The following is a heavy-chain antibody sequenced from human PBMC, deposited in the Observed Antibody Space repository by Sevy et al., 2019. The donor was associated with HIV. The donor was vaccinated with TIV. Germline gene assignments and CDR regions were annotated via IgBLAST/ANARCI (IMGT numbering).Heavy chain of an antibody. V-gene: IGHV3-30*04. CDR2: ISYEGSNK. CDR3: ARDRAPIAARYYYYGMDV. CDR1: GFTFSSYA. Sequence: GGCLRLSCAASGFTFSSYAMHWVRQAPGKGLEWVAVISYEGSNKYYADSVKGRFTISRDNSKNTLYLQMNSLRAEDTAVYYCARDRAPIAARYYYYGMDVWGQGTTVTVSS. D-gene: IGHD6-6*01. J-gene: IGHJ6*02.